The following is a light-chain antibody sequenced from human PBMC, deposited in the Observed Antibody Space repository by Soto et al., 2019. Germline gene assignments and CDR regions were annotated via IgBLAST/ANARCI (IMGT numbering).Light chain of an antibody. CDR2: EVS. CDR3: SSYAGNNIFYV. Sequence: QSALAQPPSASGSPGQSVTISCAGTSNDFGGYNFVSWYQQHPGKAPKLMIFEVSKRPSGVPDRFSGSKFGNTASLTVSGLQAEDEADYYCSSYAGNNIFYVFGTGTKVTVL. J-gene: IGLJ1*01. V-gene: IGLV2-8*01. CDR1: SNDFGGYNF.